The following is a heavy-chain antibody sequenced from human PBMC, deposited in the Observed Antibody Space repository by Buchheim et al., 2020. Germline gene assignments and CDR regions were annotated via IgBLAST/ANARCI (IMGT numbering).Heavy chain of an antibody. CDR3: ARGRLLRFLEWTKYDWFDP. CDR2: FNHSGST. Sequence: QVQLQQWGAGLLKPSETLSPTCAVHGGSFSGYYWSWIRQPPGRGLEWIGEFNHSGSTNYNPSLKSRVTISVDTSKNQLSLKLSSVTAADTAVYYCARGRLLRFLEWTKYDWFDPWGQGTL. D-gene: IGHD3-3*01. J-gene: IGHJ5*02. V-gene: IGHV4-34*01. CDR1: GGSFSGYY.